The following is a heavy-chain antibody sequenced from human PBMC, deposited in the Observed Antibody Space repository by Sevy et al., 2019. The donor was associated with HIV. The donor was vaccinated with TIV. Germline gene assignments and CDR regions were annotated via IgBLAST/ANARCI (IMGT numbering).Heavy chain of an antibody. V-gene: IGHV3-48*03. Sequence: GGSLRLSCAASGFTFSSYEMNWVRQAPGKGLEWVSYIRASGLTIDYAVSVKGRFTISRDNAKYSLYLHMPSLRAEDTDVYFCARADSSSSEDRFYYYGLDVWGQGTTVTVSS. CDR1: GFTFSSYE. D-gene: IGHD6-6*01. J-gene: IGHJ6*02. CDR3: ARADSSSSEDRFYYYGLDV. CDR2: IRASGLTI.